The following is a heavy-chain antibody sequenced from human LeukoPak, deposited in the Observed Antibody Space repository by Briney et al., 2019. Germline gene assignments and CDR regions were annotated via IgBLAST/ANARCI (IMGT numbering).Heavy chain of an antibody. V-gene: IGHV4-59*01. CDR3: ARTVRYFDL. J-gene: IGHJ2*01. CDR1: VVSISSYY. CDR2: IYYSGST. Sequence: SETLSLTCTVSVVSISSYYWSWIGQPPGQGLEWIGYIYYSGSTNYNPSLTSRVTISVDTSKNQFSLKLSSVTAADTAVYYCARTVRYFDLWGRGTLVTVSS.